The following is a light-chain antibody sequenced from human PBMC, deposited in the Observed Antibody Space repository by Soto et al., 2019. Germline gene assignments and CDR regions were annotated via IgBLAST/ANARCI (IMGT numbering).Light chain of an antibody. CDR3: QQYNDYSGT. CDR2: KAS. CDR1: QNVNSW. V-gene: IGKV1-5*03. J-gene: IGKJ1*01. Sequence: DIQMTQSPSTLSASVGDRVTITCRASQNVNSWLAWYQQKPGKAPKLLIYKASNLENGVPSRFSGSGSGTEFTLTISGLQPDDFASYYCQQYNDYSGTFGQGTKVDIK.